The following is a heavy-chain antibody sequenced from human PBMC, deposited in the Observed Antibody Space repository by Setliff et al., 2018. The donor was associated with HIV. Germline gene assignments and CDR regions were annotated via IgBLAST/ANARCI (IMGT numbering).Heavy chain of an antibody. J-gene: IGHJ6*03. V-gene: IGHV4-34*01. CDR1: GGSFSVYY. CDR3: ARGARLLTGYADRWDYYYMRI. D-gene: IGHD2-8*01. CDR2: INHSGRT. Sequence: SETLSLTCAVSGGSFSVYYWRWIRQPPGKGLEWIGEINHSGRTNYNPSLKSRITIPVDTSKDQFSLKLSSVTAADTAVYYCARGARLLTGYADRWDYYYMRIWGKGTTVTVSS.